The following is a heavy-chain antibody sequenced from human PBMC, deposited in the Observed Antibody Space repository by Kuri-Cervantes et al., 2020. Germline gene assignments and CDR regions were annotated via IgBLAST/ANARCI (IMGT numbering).Heavy chain of an antibody. CDR2: TSPDGVGK. J-gene: IGHJ3*02. Sequence: GESLKISCAAPGFTFERSPMHWIRQPPDNGLEWVAVTSPDGVGKNYADSVKGRFSISRGNSKNTLYLQMDSLRDDDTAVYFCARGGYSSGKAGIFDIWGLGTMVTVSS. D-gene: IGHD6-19*01. CDR3: ARGGYSSGKAGIFDI. V-gene: IGHV3-30-3*01. CDR1: GFTFERSP.